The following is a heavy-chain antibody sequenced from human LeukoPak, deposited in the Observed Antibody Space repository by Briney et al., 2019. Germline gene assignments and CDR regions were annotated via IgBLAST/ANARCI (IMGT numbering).Heavy chain of an antibody. Sequence: GESLKISCKGSGYSFTSQWIAWVRQMPGKGLEWMGIIYPGDSDTRYSPSFQGQVTISADKSISTAYLQWSSLKASDTAMYYCARHLGGGPAATPFDYWGQGTLVTVSS. CDR3: ARHLGGGPAATPFDY. J-gene: IGHJ4*02. V-gene: IGHV5-51*01. CDR2: IYPGDSDT. D-gene: IGHD2-2*01. CDR1: GYSFTSQW.